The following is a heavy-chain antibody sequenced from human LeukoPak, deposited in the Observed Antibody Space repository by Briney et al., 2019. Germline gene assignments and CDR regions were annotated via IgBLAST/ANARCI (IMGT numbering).Heavy chain of an antibody. Sequence: PSETLSLTCAVYGGSSSGYYWSWIRQPPGKGLEWIGEINHSGSTNYNPSLKSRVTISVDTSKNQFSLKLSSVTAADTAVYYCARSTAAGPFDYWGQGTLVTVSS. CDR2: INHSGST. CDR3: ARSTAAGPFDY. J-gene: IGHJ4*02. V-gene: IGHV4-34*01. CDR1: GGSSSGYY. D-gene: IGHD6-13*01.